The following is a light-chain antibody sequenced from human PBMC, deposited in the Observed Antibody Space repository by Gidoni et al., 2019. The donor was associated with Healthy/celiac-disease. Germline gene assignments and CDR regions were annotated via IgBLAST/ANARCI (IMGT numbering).Light chain of an antibody. V-gene: IGKV1-39*01. CDR3: QQSYSTQYT. J-gene: IGKJ2*01. CDR1: QSISSY. CDR2: AAS. Sequence: SLSASVGDRVTITCRASQSISSYLNWYQQKPGKAPKLLIYAASSLQSGVPSRFSGSGSGTDFTLTISSLQPEDFATYYCQQSYSTQYTFGQGTKLKIK.